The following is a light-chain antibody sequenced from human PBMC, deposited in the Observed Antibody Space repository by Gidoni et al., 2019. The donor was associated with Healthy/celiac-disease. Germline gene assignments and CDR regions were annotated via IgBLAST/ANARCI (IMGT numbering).Light chain of an antibody. J-gene: IGKJ3*01. Sequence: EIVLTQSPGTLSLSPGERATLSCRASQSVSSSYLAWYQQKPGQAPRLLIYGASSRATGIPDRFSGSGSGTDFTLTISRLEPEDFAVYYCQQYGSSPLTFXPXTKVXIK. CDR2: GAS. V-gene: IGKV3-20*01. CDR3: QQYGSSPLT. CDR1: QSVSSSY.